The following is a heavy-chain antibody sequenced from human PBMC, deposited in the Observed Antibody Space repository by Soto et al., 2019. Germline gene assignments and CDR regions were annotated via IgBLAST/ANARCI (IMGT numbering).Heavy chain of an antibody. V-gene: IGHV1-2*02. CDR3: ALSFSQTKIDV. CDR2: INPDSGRT. Sequence: QVQLVQSGPEVGKPGASVKVSCKASGYTFTGYYLHWVRQAPGQGLEWMGYINPDSGRTRYAQKFQGTVTKTRDTSITTAYLELSSLKYDDSAIFYCALSFSQTKIDVWGQGTTVIVSS. CDR1: GYTFTGYY. J-gene: IGHJ6*01.